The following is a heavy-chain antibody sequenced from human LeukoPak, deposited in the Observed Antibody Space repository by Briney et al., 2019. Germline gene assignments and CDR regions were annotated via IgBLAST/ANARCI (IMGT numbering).Heavy chain of an antibody. D-gene: IGHD1-26*01. Sequence: GGSLRLSCAASGFTVSTNYMSWVRQASGKGLEWVSVIYSGGSTYYADSVKGRFTISRDNSKNTLYLQMNSLRAEDTAVYYCAREGVSGSHGYYFDYWGQGTLVTVSS. V-gene: IGHV3-66*01. CDR3: AREGVSGSHGYYFDY. CDR1: GFTVSTNY. J-gene: IGHJ4*02. CDR2: IYSGGST.